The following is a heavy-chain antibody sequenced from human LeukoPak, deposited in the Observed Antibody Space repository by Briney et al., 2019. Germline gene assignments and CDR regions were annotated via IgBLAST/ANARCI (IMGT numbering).Heavy chain of an antibody. V-gene: IGHV4-59*01. J-gene: IGHJ4*02. CDR1: GGSISSYY. D-gene: IGHD6-13*01. Sequence: SETLSLXCTVSGGSISSYYWSWIRQPPGKGLEWIGYIYYSGSTNYNPSLKSRVTISVDTSKNQFPLKLSSVTAADTAVYYCARERGSSWDFDYWGQGTLVTVSS. CDR3: ARERGSSWDFDY. CDR2: IYYSGST.